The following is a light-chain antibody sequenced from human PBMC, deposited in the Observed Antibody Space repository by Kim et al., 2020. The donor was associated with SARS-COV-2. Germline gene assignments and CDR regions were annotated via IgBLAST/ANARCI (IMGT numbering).Light chain of an antibody. CDR2: SNN. Sequence: GPRVPISWCGSSPNIGRNTVNWYQQLPGTAPKLLIYSNNQRPSGVPDRFSGSKSGTSASLAISGLQSEDEADYYCAAWDDSLNGWVFGGGTKLTVL. J-gene: IGLJ3*02. V-gene: IGLV1-44*01. CDR3: AAWDDSLNGWV. CDR1: SPNIGRNT.